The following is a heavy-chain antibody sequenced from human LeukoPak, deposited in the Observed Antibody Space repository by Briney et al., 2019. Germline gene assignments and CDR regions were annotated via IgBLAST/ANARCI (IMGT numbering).Heavy chain of an antibody. CDR1: GDSISSYY. CDR3: ARVQSSSGWYYLDY. D-gene: IGHD6-19*01. J-gene: IGHJ4*02. V-gene: IGHV4-59*01. Sequence: SETLSLICTVSGDSISSYYWSWIQQPPGKGLEWIGYIYYSGGTNFNPSLQSRVTMSVDTSKNHFSLKLSSVTAADTAVYYCARVQSSSGWYYLDYWGQGTLVTVSS. CDR2: IYYSGGT.